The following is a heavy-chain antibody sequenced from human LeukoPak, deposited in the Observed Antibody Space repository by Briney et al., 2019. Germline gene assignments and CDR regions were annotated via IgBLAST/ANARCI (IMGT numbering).Heavy chain of an antibody. Sequence: AGGSLRLSCAASGFTFSSYSFNWVRQAPGKGLEWVSSVNTVSSYIYYADSVRGRFTISRDNADNSVYLQMNGLRAEDTAVYYCARLRRNSDKSGYYYYYDYWGQGTLVTVSS. CDR3: ARLRRNSDKSGYYYYYDY. D-gene: IGHD3-22*01. J-gene: IGHJ4*02. V-gene: IGHV3-21*01. CDR1: GFTFSSYS. CDR2: VNTVSSYI.